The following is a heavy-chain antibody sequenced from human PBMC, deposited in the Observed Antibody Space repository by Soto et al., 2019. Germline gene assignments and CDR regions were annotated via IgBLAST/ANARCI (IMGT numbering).Heavy chain of an antibody. Sequence: LRLSCAASGFTFSSYAMSWVRQAPGKGLEWVSAISGSGGSTYYADSVKGRFTISRDNSKKTLYLQMNSLRAEDTAVYYCAKAHDAHYDSSGYPDYWGQGTMVTVYS. D-gene: IGHD3-22*01. CDR3: AKAHDAHYDSSGYPDY. CDR1: GFTFSSYA. V-gene: IGHV3-23*01. CDR2: ISGSGGST. J-gene: IGHJ4*02.